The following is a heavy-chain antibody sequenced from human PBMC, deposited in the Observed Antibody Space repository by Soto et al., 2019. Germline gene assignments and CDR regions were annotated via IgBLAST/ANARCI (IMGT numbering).Heavy chain of an antibody. D-gene: IGHD3-3*01. V-gene: IGHV3-30*18. J-gene: IGHJ4*02. CDR1: GFTFSSYG. CDR2: ISYDGSNK. Sequence: QVQLVESGGGVVQPGRSLRLSCAASGFTFSSYGMHWVRQAPGKGLEWVAVISYDGSNKYYADSVKGRFTISRDNSKNMLYLQMNSLRAEDTAVYYCAKDADFWSGYYVYWGQGTLVTVSS. CDR3: AKDADFWSGYYVY.